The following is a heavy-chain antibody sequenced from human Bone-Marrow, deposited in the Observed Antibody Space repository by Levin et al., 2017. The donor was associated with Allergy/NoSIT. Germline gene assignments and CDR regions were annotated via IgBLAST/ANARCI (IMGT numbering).Heavy chain of an antibody. CDR1: GVSLATSGVG. Sequence: SGPTLVTPTQTLTLTCTVSGVSLATSGVGVAWNRQPPGKSLEWLAFSFWDDDNRYSPLLYNRLTVTNDIVRNLVVLTMTNMDPVDTVTYFCAHRIFLQGYWNYGVLDHWGPGILVTVPS. J-gene: IGHJ4*01. CDR3: AHRIFLQGYWNYGVLDH. D-gene: IGHD4/OR15-4a*01. CDR2: SFWDDDN. V-gene: IGHV2-5*02.